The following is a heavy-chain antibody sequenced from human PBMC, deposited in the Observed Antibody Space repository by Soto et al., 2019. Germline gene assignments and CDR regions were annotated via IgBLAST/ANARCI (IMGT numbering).Heavy chain of an antibody. V-gene: IGHV3-9*01. Sequence: EVQLVESGGGLVQPGRSLRLSCAASGFTFDDYAMHWVRQAPGKGLEWVSGIGWNSGSIGYADSVKGRFTISRDNAKNSLYLQMNSLRAEDTALYYCAKGRIAAAGTGLGYWGQGTLVTVSS. D-gene: IGHD6-13*01. CDR1: GFTFDDYA. CDR3: AKGRIAAAGTGLGY. J-gene: IGHJ4*02. CDR2: IGWNSGSI.